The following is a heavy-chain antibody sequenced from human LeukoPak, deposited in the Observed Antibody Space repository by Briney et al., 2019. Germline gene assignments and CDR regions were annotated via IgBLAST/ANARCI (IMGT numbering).Heavy chain of an antibody. J-gene: IGHJ4*02. V-gene: IGHV3-21*01. D-gene: IGHD6-6*01. CDR2: ISSSSSYI. CDR3: ARSPSYYFDY. CDR1: GFTFSSYS. Sequence: PGGSLRLFCAASGFTFSSYSMNWVRPAPGNGLGWVSSISSSSSYISYADSVKGRFTISRDNAKNSLYLQMNSLRAEDTAVYYCARSPSYYFDYWGQGTLVTVSS.